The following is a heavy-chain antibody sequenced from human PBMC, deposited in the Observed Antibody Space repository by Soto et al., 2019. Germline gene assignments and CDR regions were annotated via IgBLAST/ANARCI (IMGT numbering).Heavy chain of an antibody. Sequence: GESLKISCKGSGYSFTSYWICWVRQMPGKGLEWMGRIDPSDSYTNYSPSFQGHVTISADKSISTAYLQWSSLKASDTAMYYCARLLPDIVVVPAAIIDYYYGMDVWGQGTTVTVSS. CDR1: GYSFTSYW. CDR3: ARLLPDIVVVPAAIIDYYYGMDV. J-gene: IGHJ6*02. CDR2: IDPSDSYT. D-gene: IGHD2-2*01. V-gene: IGHV5-10-1*01.